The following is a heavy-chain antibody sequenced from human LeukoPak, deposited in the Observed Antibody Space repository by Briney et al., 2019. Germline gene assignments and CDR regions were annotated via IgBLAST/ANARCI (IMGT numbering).Heavy chain of an antibody. Sequence: GGSLRLSCAASGFTFSSYSMNWVRQAPGKGLEWVSSISSSSSYIYYADSVKGRFTISRDNAKNSLYLQMNSLRAEDTAVYYCAKTVVVVAATLDYWGQGTLVTVSS. J-gene: IGHJ4*02. CDR3: AKTVVVVAATLDY. CDR2: ISSSSSYI. V-gene: IGHV3-21*01. CDR1: GFTFSSYS. D-gene: IGHD2-15*01.